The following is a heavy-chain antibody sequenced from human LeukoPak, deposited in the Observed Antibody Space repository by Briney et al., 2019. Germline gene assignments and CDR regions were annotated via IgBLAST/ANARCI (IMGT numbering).Heavy chain of an antibody. Sequence: KPGGSLRLSCAASGFTFSSYSMNWVRQAPGKGLEWVSSISSSSSYIYYADSVKGRFTISRDNAKNSLYLQMNSLRAEDTAVYYCARPRGIRYPMDVWGKGTTVTVSS. CDR2: ISSSSSYI. CDR1: GFTFSSYS. CDR3: ARPRGIRYPMDV. V-gene: IGHV3-21*01. D-gene: IGHD6-13*01. J-gene: IGHJ6*03.